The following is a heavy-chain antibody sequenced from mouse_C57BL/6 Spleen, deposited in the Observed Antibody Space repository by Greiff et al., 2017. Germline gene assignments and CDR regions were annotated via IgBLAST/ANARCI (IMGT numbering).Heavy chain of an antibody. V-gene: IGHV5-17*01. J-gene: IGHJ2*01. Sequence: EVKLLESGGGLVKPGGSLKLSCAASGFTFSDYGMHWVRQAPEKGLEWVGYISSGSSTIYYADTVKGRYTISRDNAKNTLFLQMTSLRSEDTAIYYCATGTKDFDYWGQGTTLTVSS. D-gene: IGHD1-3*01. CDR2: ISSGSSTI. CDR1: GFTFSDYG. CDR3: ATGTKDFDY.